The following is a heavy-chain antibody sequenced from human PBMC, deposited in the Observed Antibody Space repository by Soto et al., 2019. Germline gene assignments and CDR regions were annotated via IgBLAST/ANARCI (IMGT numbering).Heavy chain of an antibody. Sequence: QVKLQQWGAGLLKPSETLSLTCAVYGGSFSGYYWSWIRQPPGKGLEWIGEINHSGSTNYNPSLKSRVTISVDTSKNQFSLKLSSVTAADTAVDYCARWYRSIAAPRDWFDPWGQGTLVTVSS. CDR2: INHSGST. V-gene: IGHV4-34*01. CDR3: ARWYRSIAAPRDWFDP. D-gene: IGHD6-6*01. CDR1: GGSFSGYY. J-gene: IGHJ5*02.